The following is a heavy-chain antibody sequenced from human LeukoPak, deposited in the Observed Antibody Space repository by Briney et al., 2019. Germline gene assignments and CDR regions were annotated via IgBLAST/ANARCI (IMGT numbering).Heavy chain of an antibody. CDR3: ARDLGGGAFDI. V-gene: IGHV3-30-3*01. Sequence: PGGSLRLSCAASGFTFSSYAMHWVRQAPGKGLEWVAVISYDGSNKYYADSVKGRFTISRDNSKNTLYLQMNSLRAEDTAVYYCARDLGGGAFDIWGQGTMVTVSS. CDR1: GFTFSSYA. D-gene: IGHD2-15*01. CDR2: ISYDGSNK. J-gene: IGHJ3*02.